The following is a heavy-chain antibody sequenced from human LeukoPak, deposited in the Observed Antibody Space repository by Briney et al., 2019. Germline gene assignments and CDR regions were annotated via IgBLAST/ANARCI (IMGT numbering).Heavy chain of an antibody. CDR3: TPYYDSSGYHDAFDI. V-gene: IGHV3-49*03. Sequence: GGSLRLSCTASGFTFGDYAMSWFRQAPGKGLEWVGFIRSKAYGGTTEYAASVKGRFTISRDDSKSIAYLQMNSLETEDTAVYYCTPYYDSSGYHDAFDIWGQGTMVTVSS. CDR1: GFTFGDYA. J-gene: IGHJ3*02. CDR2: IRSKAYGGTT. D-gene: IGHD3-22*01.